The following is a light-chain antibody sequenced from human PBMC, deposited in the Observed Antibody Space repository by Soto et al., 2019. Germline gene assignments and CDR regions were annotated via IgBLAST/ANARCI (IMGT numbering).Light chain of an antibody. CDR3: QSYDSRLSAVV. CDR2: GNN. V-gene: IGLV1-40*01. Sequence: QAVVTQPPSVSGAPGQRVTISCTGSTSNSGSNYDVHWYQQIPGTAPKLLIYGNNNRPSGVPDRFSGSKSATSASLAITGLQADDEADYYCQSYDSRLSAVVFGGGTKLTVL. CDR1: TSNSGSNYD. J-gene: IGLJ2*01.